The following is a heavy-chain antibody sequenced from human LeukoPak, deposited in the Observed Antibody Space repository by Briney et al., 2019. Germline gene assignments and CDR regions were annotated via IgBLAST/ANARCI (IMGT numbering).Heavy chain of an antibody. V-gene: IGHV1-69*06. CDR1: GYTFTSYG. CDR2: IIPIFGTA. J-gene: IGHJ4*02. D-gene: IGHD3-22*01. CDR3: ARADDSSGYRDY. Sequence: SVKVSCKASGYTFTSYGISWVRQAPGQGLEWMGGIIPIFGTANYAQKFQGRVTITADKSTSTAYMELSSLRSEDTAVYYCARADDSSGYRDYWGQGTLVTVSS.